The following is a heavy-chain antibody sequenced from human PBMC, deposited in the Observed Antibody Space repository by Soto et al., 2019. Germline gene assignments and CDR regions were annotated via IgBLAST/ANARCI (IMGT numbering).Heavy chain of an antibody. J-gene: IGHJ6*02. Sequence: SETLSLTCAVSGGSISSSNWWSWVRQPPGKGLEWIGEIYHSGSTNYNPSLKSRVTISVDKSKNQFSLKLSSVTAADTAVYYCARAHYYYYGSGSKGSYYYYGMDVWGQGTTVTVSS. D-gene: IGHD3-10*01. CDR2: IYHSGST. CDR1: GGSISSSNW. CDR3: ARAHYYYYGSGSKGSYYYYGMDV. V-gene: IGHV4-4*02.